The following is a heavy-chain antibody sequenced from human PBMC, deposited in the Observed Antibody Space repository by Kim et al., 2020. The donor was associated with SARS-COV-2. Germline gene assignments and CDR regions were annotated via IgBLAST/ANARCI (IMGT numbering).Heavy chain of an antibody. CDR2: SVGGGGR. D-gene: IGHD3-16*01. V-gene: IGHV1-46*01. Sequence: SVGGGGRSYAQKFQGRVTMTGDSSTNTVYMELSSLRSHDTAVYYCAKEGGHWGQGTLVTVSS. CDR3: AKEGGH. J-gene: IGHJ4*02.